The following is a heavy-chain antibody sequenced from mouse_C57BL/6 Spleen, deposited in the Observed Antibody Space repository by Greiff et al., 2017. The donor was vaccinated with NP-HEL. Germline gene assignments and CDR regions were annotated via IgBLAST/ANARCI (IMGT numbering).Heavy chain of an antibody. CDR3: TTGPLYAMDY. CDR2: IDPENGDT. V-gene: IGHV14-4*01. CDR1: GFNFKDDY. J-gene: IGHJ4*01. Sequence: EVQLQQSGAELVRPGASVKLSCTASGFNFKDDYMHWVKQRPEQGLEWIGWIDPENGDTEYASKFQGKATITADTSSNTAYLQLSSLTSEDTAVYYCTTGPLYAMDYWGQGTSVTVSS.